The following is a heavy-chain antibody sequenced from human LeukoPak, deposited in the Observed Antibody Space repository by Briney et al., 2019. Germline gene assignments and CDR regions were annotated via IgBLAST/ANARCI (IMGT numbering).Heavy chain of an antibody. D-gene: IGHD4-17*01. J-gene: IGHJ6*02. V-gene: IGHV3-21*01. CDR3: ARDFTRFDYAPDV. Sequence: GGSLRLSCAASGFTFSSYSMNWVRQAPGKGLEWVSSISSSSSYIYYADSVKGRFTISRDNAKSSLYLQMNSPRAEDTAVYYCARDFTRFDYAPDVWGQGTTVTVSS. CDR1: GFTFSSYS. CDR2: ISSSSSYI.